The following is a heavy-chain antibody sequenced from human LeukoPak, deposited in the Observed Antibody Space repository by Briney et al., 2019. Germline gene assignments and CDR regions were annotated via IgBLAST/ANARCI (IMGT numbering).Heavy chain of an antibody. CDR3: ARGGTTVTPGLLWFDP. Sequence: SETLSLTCSVSGGSIGSHYWSWIRQPPGKGLEWIGYIYYSGSTKYNPSLKSRVTISVDTSKNQFSLKLSSVTAADTAVYFCARGGTTVTPGLLWFDPWGQGTLVTVSS. V-gene: IGHV4-59*11. CDR1: GGSIGSHY. CDR2: IYYSGST. J-gene: IGHJ5*02. D-gene: IGHD4-17*01.